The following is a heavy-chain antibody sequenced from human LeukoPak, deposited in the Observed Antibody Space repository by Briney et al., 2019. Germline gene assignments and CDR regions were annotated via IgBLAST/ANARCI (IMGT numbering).Heavy chain of an antibody. CDR2: INHSGST. CDR3: ARRLGYGFREYNWFDP. V-gene: IGHV4-34*01. Sequence: SETLSLTCAVYGGSFSGYYWSWIRQPPGKGLEWIGEINHSGSTNYNPSLKSRVTISVDTSKNQFSLKLSSVTAADTAVYYCARRLGYGFREYNWFDPWGQGTLVTVSS. J-gene: IGHJ5*02. CDR1: GGSFSGYY. D-gene: IGHD5-18*01.